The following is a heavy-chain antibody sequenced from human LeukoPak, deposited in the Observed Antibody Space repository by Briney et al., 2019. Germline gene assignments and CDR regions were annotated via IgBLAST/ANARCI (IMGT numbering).Heavy chain of an antibody. CDR2: FDPEDGET. V-gene: IGHV1-24*01. Sequence: ASVKLSCKVSGYTLTELSMHWVRQAPGKGLEWMGGFDPEDGETIYAQKFQGRVTMTEDTSTDTAYMELSSLRSEDTAVYYCATDRPSAHTMIVVVDAFDIWGQGTMVTVSS. CDR1: GYTLTELS. D-gene: IGHD3-22*01. CDR3: ATDRPSAHTMIVVVDAFDI. J-gene: IGHJ3*02.